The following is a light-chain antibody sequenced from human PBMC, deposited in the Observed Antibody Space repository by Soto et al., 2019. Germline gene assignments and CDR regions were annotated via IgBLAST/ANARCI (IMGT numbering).Light chain of an antibody. CDR2: GAS. J-gene: IGKJ4*01. CDR3: QQYNNWPPLT. CDR1: QSVSSN. Sequence: LTQSAAPLSLSPGEGATLSCSASQSVSSNLAWYQQKPGQAPRLLIYGASTRATGIPARFSGSGAGTEFTLTISSLQSEDFAVYYCQQYNNWPPLTFGGGTKVDIK. V-gene: IGKV3-15*01.